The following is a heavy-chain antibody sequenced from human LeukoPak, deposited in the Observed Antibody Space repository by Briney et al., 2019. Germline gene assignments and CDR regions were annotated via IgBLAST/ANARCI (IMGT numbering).Heavy chain of an antibody. Sequence: TSETLSLTCTVSGVSTSSGDYYWSWIRQSSGKGLEWTGYIYYSGSTYSGSTYYNPSLKSRVVISVDTSKNQFSLRLSSVTAADTAVYYCAATYGSVNYFYYYYGMAVWGQGTTVTVSS. CDR1: GVSTSSGDYY. V-gene: IGHV4-30-4*01. CDR2: IYYSGSTYSGST. J-gene: IGHJ6*02. D-gene: IGHD3-10*01. CDR3: AATYGSVNYFYYYYGMAV.